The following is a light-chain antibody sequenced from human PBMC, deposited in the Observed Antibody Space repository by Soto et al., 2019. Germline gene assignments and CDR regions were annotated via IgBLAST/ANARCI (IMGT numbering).Light chain of an antibody. CDR3: HHYGSSWT. CDR2: GAS. CDR1: QSVGSSY. V-gene: IGKV3-20*01. J-gene: IGKJ1*01. Sequence: IVLTQSPGTLSLSPGERATLSCRASQSVGSSYLTWYQHKPGQAPRLLIYGASNRATGIPDRFSGSGSGTDFTLTISRLEPEDFAVYYCHHYGSSWTFGQGTKVEIK.